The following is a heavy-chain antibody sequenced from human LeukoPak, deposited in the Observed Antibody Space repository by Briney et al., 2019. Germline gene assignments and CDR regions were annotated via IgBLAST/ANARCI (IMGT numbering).Heavy chain of an antibody. D-gene: IGHD3-10*01. J-gene: IGHJ4*02. Sequence: PSETLSLTCTVSDGSISSYYWSWIRQPPGKGLEWIGYIYYSGSTNYSPSLKSRVTISVDTSKNQFSLKLSSVTAADTAVYYCARGAPRVLDYWGQGTLVTVSS. V-gene: IGHV4-59*01. CDR3: ARGAPRVLDY. CDR1: DGSISSYY. CDR2: IYYSGST.